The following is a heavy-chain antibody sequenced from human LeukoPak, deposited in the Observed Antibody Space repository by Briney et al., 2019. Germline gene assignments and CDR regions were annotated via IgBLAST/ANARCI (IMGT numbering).Heavy chain of an antibody. CDR2: VYYSGST. Sequence: PSETLSLTCTVSGGSINNYYWSWIRQPPGKGLEWIRYVYYSGSTNYNPSLKSRVTISVDTSKNQFSLKLSSVTAADTAVYYCARVIAVAGGVPPRYFDYWGQGTLVTVSS. J-gene: IGHJ4*02. V-gene: IGHV4-59*01. CDR3: ARVIAVAGGVPPRYFDY. CDR1: GGSINNYY. D-gene: IGHD6-19*01.